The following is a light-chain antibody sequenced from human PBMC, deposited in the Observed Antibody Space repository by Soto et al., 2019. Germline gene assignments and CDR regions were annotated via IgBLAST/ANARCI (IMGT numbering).Light chain of an antibody. CDR2: GAS. Sequence: EIVLTQSPGTLSLSPGERATLSCRASQSVSSSYVAWYQQKPGQAPRLLIYGASSRATGIPDRFSGSGSGTEFTLTISRLEPADFAVYYCQQYGSSPQYTFGQGTKLEIK. CDR1: QSVSSSY. J-gene: IGKJ2*01. V-gene: IGKV3-20*01. CDR3: QQYGSSPQYT.